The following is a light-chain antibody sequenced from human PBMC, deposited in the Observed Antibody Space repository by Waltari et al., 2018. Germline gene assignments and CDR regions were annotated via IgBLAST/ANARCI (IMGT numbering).Light chain of an antibody. CDR3: AAWDDSLSGHMV. V-gene: IGLV1-47*01. CDR2: RNK. CDR1: SPNIGSNS. Sequence: QSILTQPTSASGTPGQRVTISCSGSSPNIGSNSVSWYQEVPGTAPKPLSDRNKPRPSGVPDRFSGSKSGPSASLAISGLRSEDEAHYYCAAWDDSLSGHMVFGGGTKLTVL. J-gene: IGLJ2*01.